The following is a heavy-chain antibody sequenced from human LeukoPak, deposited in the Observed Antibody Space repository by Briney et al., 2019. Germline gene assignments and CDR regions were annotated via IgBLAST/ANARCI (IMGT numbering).Heavy chain of an antibody. CDR3: ARGRPGDYFDY. Sequence: GASVKVSCKASASTFTGYFIHWVRQAPGQGLEWMGWINPNSGGTSYLQSFQGRVTMTRDTSISTAYIALSRLGPDDTAVYYCARGRPGDYFDYWGQGTLVTVSS. CDR2: INPNSGGT. D-gene: IGHD6-25*01. J-gene: IGHJ4*02. V-gene: IGHV1-2*02. CDR1: ASTFTGYF.